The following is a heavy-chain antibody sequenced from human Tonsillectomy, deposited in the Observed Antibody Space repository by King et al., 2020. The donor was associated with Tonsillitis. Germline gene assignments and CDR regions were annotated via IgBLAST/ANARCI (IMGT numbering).Heavy chain of an antibody. J-gene: IGHJ4*02. CDR3: AKQWVTSGPGYFDC. Sequence: EVQLVESGGGFVQPGGSLRLSCAASGFTFTNYAMSWVRQAPGKGLEWVSGISGIEITTYYADSVKGRFTISRDNSKNTLYLQMNSLRAEDTAVYYCAKQWVTSGPGYFDCWGQGTLVTVSS. D-gene: IGHD2-21*02. V-gene: IGHV3-23*04. CDR2: ISGIEITT. CDR1: GFTFTNYA.